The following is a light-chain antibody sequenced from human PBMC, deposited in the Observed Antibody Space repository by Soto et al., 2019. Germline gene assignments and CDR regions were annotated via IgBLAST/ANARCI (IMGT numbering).Light chain of an antibody. Sequence: QSALTQPPSAYGSPKQSVTISCTRTSSDVGGYNYVSWYQQHPGKAPKLMIYEVSKRPSGVPDRFSGSKSGNTASLTVSGLQAEDEADYYCSSYAGSNNLVVFGGGTQLTVL. CDR1: SSDVGGYNY. J-gene: IGLJ2*01. V-gene: IGLV2-8*01. CDR3: SSYAGSNNLVV. CDR2: EVS.